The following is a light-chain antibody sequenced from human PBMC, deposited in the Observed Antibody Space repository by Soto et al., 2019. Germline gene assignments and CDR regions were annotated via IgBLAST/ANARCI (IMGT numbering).Light chain of an antibody. V-gene: IGKV3D-15*01. CDR1: QSVSSN. Sequence: EIVMTQSPATLSVSPGERATLSCRASQSVSSNLAWYQQKPGQAPRLLIYGASTRATGIPARFSGSGSGTEFTLTISRLEPEDFAVYYCQQYNNWPPTWTFGQGTKVDI. J-gene: IGKJ1*01. CDR2: GAS. CDR3: QQYNNWPPTWT.